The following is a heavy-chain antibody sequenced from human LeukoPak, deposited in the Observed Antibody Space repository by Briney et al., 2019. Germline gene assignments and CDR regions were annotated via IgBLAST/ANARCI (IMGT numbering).Heavy chain of an antibody. V-gene: IGHV3-30*01. CDR2: ISYDGSNK. D-gene: IGHD3-22*01. CDR3: ASDSSGYYFFDY. Sequence: GGSLGLSCAASGFTFSSYAMHWVRQAPGKGLEWVAVISYDGSNKYYADSVKGRFTISRDNSKNTLYLQMNSLRAEDTAVYYCASDSSGYYFFDYWGQGTLVTVSS. J-gene: IGHJ4*02. CDR1: GFTFSSYA.